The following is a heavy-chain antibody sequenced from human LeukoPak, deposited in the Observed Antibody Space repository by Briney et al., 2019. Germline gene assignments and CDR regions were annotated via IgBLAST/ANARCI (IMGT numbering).Heavy chain of an antibody. Sequence: GESLMISFNGFGYSFTSYLISCVRQMPGKGGEWMWRIDSSDSYTNYSPSFQGHVTISADKSISTAYLQWTTTKASDTAMVYCSRDIVCASCGFDYWGQGTLVTVSS. CDR3: SRDIVCASCGFDY. CDR2: IDSSDSYT. D-gene: IGHD3-10*01. CDR1: GYSFTSYL. V-gene: IGHV5-10-1*01. J-gene: IGHJ4*02.